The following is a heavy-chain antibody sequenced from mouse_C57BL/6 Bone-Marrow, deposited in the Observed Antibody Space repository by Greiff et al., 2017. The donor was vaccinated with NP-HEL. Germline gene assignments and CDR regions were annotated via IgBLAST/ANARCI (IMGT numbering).Heavy chain of an antibody. CDR2: ISDGGSYT. V-gene: IGHV5-4*01. J-gene: IGHJ3*01. CDR1: GFTFSSYA. Sequence: DVHLVESGGGLVKPGGSLKLSCAASGFTFSSYAMSWVRQTPEKRLEWVATISDGGSYTYYPDTVKGRFTISRDNAKNNLYLQMSHLKSEDTAMYYCARDHYSNYSWYAYWGQGTLVTVSA. D-gene: IGHD2-5*01. CDR3: ARDHYSNYSWYAY.